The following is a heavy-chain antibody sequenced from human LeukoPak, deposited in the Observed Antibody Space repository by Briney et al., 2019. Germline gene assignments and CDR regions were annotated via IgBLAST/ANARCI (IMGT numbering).Heavy chain of an antibody. CDR3: ARWVGYPNWFDP. CDR1: GYSFTGYY. V-gene: IGHV1-2*02. Sequence: ASVKVSCKASGYSFTGYYMLWVRQAPGQGLEWMGWINPNSGDTNSAQKFQGRVTMTRDTSISTAYMELTRLTSDDTAVYYCARWVGYPNWFDPWGQGTLVTVSS. CDR2: INPNSGDT. J-gene: IGHJ5*02. D-gene: IGHD5-12*01.